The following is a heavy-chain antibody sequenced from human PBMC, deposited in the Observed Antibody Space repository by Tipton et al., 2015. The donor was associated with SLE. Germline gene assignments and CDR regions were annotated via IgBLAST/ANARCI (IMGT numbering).Heavy chain of an antibody. Sequence: TLSLTCAVYGGSFSGYYWSWIRQPPGKGLEWIGEINHSGSTNYNPSLKSRVTISVDTSKNQFSLKLSSVTAAGTAVYFCARVSGSYLYYYYYYYTDVWGKGTTVTVSS. CDR3: ARVSGSYLYYYYYYYTDV. V-gene: IGHV4-34*01. CDR2: INHSGST. J-gene: IGHJ6*03. D-gene: IGHD1-26*01. CDR1: GGSFSGYY.